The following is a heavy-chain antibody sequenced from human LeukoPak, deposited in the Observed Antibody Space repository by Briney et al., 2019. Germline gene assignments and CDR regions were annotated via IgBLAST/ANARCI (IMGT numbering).Heavy chain of an antibody. CDR3: ARDGPLTKMATTPTYFDY. V-gene: IGHV3-30*03. D-gene: IGHD5-24*01. CDR2: ISYDGSNK. J-gene: IGHJ4*02. Sequence: GGSLRLSCAASGFTFSSYGMHWVRQAPGKGLEWVAVISYDGSNKYYADSVKGRFTISRDNSKNTLYLQMNSLRAEDTAVYYCARDGPLTKMATTPTYFDYWGQGTLVTVSS. CDR1: GFTFSSYG.